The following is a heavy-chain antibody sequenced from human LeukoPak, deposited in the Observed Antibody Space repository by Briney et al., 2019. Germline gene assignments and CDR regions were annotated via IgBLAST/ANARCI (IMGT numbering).Heavy chain of an antibody. CDR3: ARDEQLVEYFQH. CDR1: GYTFTSYG. J-gene: IGHJ1*01. CDR2: ISAYNGNT. D-gene: IGHD6-6*01. V-gene: IGHV1-18*01. Sequence: ASVKVSCKASGYTFTSYGISWVRQAPGQGLEWMGWISAYNGNTNYAQKLQGRVTMTTDTSTSTAYMELRSLRSDDTAMYYCARDEQLVEYFQHWGQGTLVTVSS.